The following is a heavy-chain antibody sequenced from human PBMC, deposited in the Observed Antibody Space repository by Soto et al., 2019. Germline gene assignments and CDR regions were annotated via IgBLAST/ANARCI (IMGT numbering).Heavy chain of an antibody. V-gene: IGHV1-69*01. J-gene: IGHJ6*02. Sequence: QVQLVQSGAEVKKPGSSVKVSCKASGDTDTNYVISWVRQAPGQGLEWMGGIFPKFGTTYSAQKLQDRLTLTADESTSTVYMQLSSLRRDDTAVYCCEAEMTCWKLSVVWGQGTTVTVSS. CDR1: GDTDTNYV. CDR3: EAEMTCWKLSVV. CDR2: IFPKFGTT. D-gene: IGHD3-16*02.